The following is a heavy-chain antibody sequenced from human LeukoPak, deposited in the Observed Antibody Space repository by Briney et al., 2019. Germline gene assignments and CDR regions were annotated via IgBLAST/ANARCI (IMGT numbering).Heavy chain of an antibody. CDR2: INHSGNT. Sequence: KPSETLSLTCAVYGLSFSGYYWSWLGHRPGKGLEWIGEINHSGNTKYNPALKSRVNISVDTSKDQFSLKLSSVTAAETAVYYCARDRRYCSSTSCYRGWGFDYWGQGTLVTVSS. J-gene: IGHJ4*02. V-gene: IGHV4-34*01. CDR1: GLSFSGYY. CDR3: ARDRRYCSSTSCYRGWGFDY. D-gene: IGHD2-2*01.